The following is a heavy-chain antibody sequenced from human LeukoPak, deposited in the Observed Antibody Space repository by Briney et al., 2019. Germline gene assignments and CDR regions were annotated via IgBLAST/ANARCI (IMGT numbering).Heavy chain of an antibody. CDR2: IYHSGST. J-gene: IGHJ3*02. D-gene: IGHD2-15*01. CDR3: ARVRDAVGAFDI. V-gene: IGHV4-59*12. Sequence: SETLSLTCTVSGGSISSYYWSWIRQPAGKGLEWIGEIYHSGSTNYNPSLKSRVTISVDKSKNQFSLKLSSVTAADTAVYYCARVRDAVGAFDIWGQGTMVTVSS. CDR1: GGSISSYY.